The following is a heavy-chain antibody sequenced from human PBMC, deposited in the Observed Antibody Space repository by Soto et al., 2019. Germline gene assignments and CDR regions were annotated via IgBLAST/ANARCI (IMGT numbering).Heavy chain of an antibody. V-gene: IGHV3-48*03. CDR2: ISTSGSAV. J-gene: IGHJ4*02. D-gene: IGHD5-12*01. CDR1: RFTFSAYE. CDR3: VRYCGTTLCNGVATRTFDY. Sequence: GGSLRLSCAASRFTFSAYEMHWFRQAPGKGLEWVSYISTSGSAVYYADSVKGRFTVSRDNTRNSLYLQMDSLRDEDTALYYCVRYCGTTLCNGVATRTFDYWGQGALVTVSS.